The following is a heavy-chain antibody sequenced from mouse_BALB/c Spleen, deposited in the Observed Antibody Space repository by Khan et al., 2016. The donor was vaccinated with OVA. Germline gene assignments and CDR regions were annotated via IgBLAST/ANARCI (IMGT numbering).Heavy chain of an antibody. D-gene: IGHD1-2*01. CDR2: LSYSGST. Sequence: EVQLQESGPGLVKPSQSLSLTCTVTGYSITSCYGWYWIRQFPGNQLEWMGYLSYSGSTNYNASLKSRISITRDTSTNQFFMQLNSVTTEDKATSYCTRTARIKYWGQGTTLTVSS. J-gene: IGHJ2*01. CDR1: GYSITSCYG. V-gene: IGHV3-1*02. CDR3: TRTARIKY.